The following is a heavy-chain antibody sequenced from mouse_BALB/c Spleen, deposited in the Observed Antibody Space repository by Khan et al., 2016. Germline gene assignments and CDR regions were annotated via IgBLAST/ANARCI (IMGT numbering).Heavy chain of an antibody. CDR3: ARWAYYGNYLFAY. CDR1: GYTFTSYW. J-gene: IGHJ3*01. Sequence: VQLQESGAELAKPGASVKMSCKASGYTFTSYWMHWVKQRPGQGLEWIGYINPSTGYTEYNQKFKDKATLTEDKSSSTAYMQLSSLTSEDSSVYYCARWAYYGNYLFAYWGQGTLVTVSA. CDR2: INPSTGYT. V-gene: IGHV1-7*01. D-gene: IGHD2-10*01.